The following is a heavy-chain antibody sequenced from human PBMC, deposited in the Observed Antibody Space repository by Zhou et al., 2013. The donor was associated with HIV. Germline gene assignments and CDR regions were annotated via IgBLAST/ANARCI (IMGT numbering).Heavy chain of an antibody. D-gene: IGHD7-27*01. CDR2: IYDDGST. Sequence: EVQLVESGGGLIQPGESLRLSCAASGFPVSSSYVTWVRQAPGKGLEWVSIIYDDGSTYYADSVKGRFTFSRDTSMNTLYLQMSSLRVEDTAVYYCARVANWGPGYWGQGTLVTVSS. CDR1: GFPVSSSY. J-gene: IGHJ4*02. V-gene: IGHV3-53*01. CDR3: ARVANWGPGY.